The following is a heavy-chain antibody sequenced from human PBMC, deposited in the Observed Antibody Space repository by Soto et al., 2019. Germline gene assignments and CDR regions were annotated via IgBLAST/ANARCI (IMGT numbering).Heavy chain of an antibody. D-gene: IGHD1-7*01. J-gene: IGHJ6*02. CDR1: GGSISSYY. CDR3: ARNYRSSFDYYYGMDV. CDR2: IYYSGST. Sequence: ETLSLTCTVSGGSISSYYWSWIRQPPGKGLEWIGYIYYSGSTNYNPSLKSRVTISVDTSKNQFSLKLSSVTAADTAVYYCARNYRSSFDYYYGMDVWGQGTTVTVSS. V-gene: IGHV4-59*01.